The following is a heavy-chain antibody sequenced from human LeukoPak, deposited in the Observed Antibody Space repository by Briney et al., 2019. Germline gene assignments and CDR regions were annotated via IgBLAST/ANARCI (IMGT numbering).Heavy chain of an antibody. CDR2: IWYDGSNK. V-gene: IGHV3-33*01. Sequence: GGSLRLSCAASGFTFSSYGMHWVRQAPGKGLEWVAVIWYDGSNKYYADSVKGRFTISRDDSKNTLFLQMNDLRVEDTAVYYCAREDSSGWYTAYWGQGTLVTVSS. CDR1: GFTFSSYG. J-gene: IGHJ4*02. CDR3: AREDSSGWYTAY. D-gene: IGHD6-19*01.